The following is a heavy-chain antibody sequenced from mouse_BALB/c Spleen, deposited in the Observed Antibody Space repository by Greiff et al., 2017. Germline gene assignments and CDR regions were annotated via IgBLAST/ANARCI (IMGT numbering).Heavy chain of an antibody. V-gene: IGHV1S126*01. Sequence: QVQLQQSGPQLVRPGASVKISCKASGYSFTSYWMHWVKQRPGQGLEWIGMIDPSDSETRLNQKFKDKATLTVDKSSSTAYMQLSSPTSEDSAVYYCARRNDYDCFDYWGQGTTLTVSS. CDR3: ARRNDYDCFDY. CDR1: GYSFTSYW. CDR2: IDPSDSET. J-gene: IGHJ2*01. D-gene: IGHD2-4*01.